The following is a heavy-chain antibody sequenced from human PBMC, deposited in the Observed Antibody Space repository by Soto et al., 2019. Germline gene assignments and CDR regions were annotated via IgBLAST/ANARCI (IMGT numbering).Heavy chain of an antibody. Sequence: EPQLLESGGGLGHPGGSLRLSCAASGFTFSSYAMSWVRQAPGKGLEWVAAISGSGVSTYYADSVRGRSTISRDNSKNTVDLQRNSLRAEDTAVYYCAKFYCISIMCQVPAAKSTGGFEIWGQGTLVTVS. V-gene: IGHV3-23*01. CDR2: ISGSGVST. D-gene: IGHD2-2*01. J-gene: IGHJ3*02. CDR1: GFTFSSYA. CDR3: AKFYCISIMCQVPAAKSTGGFEI.